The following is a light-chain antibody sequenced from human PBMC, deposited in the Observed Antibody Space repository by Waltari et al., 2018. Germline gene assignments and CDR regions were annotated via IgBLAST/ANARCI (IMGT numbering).Light chain of an antibody. CDR1: QSVSSSF. CDR3: QQYGNSPFT. Sequence: ERVMTQSPATLSVSPGERATLSCRASQSVSSSFLAWFQQKPGQAPRLLIYAASSRGTGIPDRFSGSGSGTDFTLTISRLEPEDFAMYYCQQYGNSPFTFGQGTKLEIK. V-gene: IGKV3-20*01. CDR2: AAS. J-gene: IGKJ2*01.